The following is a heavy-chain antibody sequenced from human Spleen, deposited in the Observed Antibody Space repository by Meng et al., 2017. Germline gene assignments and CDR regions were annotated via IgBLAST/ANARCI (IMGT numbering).Heavy chain of an antibody. V-gene: IGHV4-31*01. Sequence: LRLSCVVSGGSFSDYYWSWIRQPPGKGLEWIGYIYYSGSTYYNPSLKSLVTISVDTSKNQFSLKLSSVTAADTAVYYCARSPRVAAAFDYWGQGTLVTVSS. CDR1: GGSFSDYY. CDR2: IYYSGST. J-gene: IGHJ4*02. D-gene: IGHD6-13*01. CDR3: ARSPRVAAAFDY.